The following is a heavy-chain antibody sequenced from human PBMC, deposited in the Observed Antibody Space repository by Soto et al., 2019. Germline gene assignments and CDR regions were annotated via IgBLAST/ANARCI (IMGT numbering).Heavy chain of an antibody. D-gene: IGHD4-17*01. Sequence: SETLSLTCAVYGGSFSGYYWSWIRQPPGKGLEWIGEINHSGSTNYNRSLKSRVTISVDTSKNQFSLKLSSVTAADTAVYYCAREALTDGDPYYFDYWGQGTLVTVSS. CDR2: INHSGST. CDR1: GGSFSGYY. J-gene: IGHJ4*02. V-gene: IGHV4-34*01. CDR3: AREALTDGDPYYFDY.